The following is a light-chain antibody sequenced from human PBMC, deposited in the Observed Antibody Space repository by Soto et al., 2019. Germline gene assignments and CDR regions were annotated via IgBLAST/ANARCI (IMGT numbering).Light chain of an antibody. CDR3: QQYDNLPPMYT. Sequence: DIQMTQSPSSLSASVGDRVTITCQASQDISNYLNWYQQKPGKAPKLLIYDASNLETGVPSRFSVSGSGTDFTVTISSLQPEDIATDYCQQYDNLPPMYTFGQGTKLEIK. CDR2: DAS. J-gene: IGKJ2*01. CDR1: QDISNY. V-gene: IGKV1-33*01.